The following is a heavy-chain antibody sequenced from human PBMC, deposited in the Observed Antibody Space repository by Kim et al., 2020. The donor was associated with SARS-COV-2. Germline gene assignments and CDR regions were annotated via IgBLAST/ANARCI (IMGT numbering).Heavy chain of an antibody. D-gene: IGHD4-17*01. V-gene: IGHV3-30*01. J-gene: IGHJ5*02. Sequence: SPDAVKGRFTIARDKSKNTLYLQMNSLRAEDTAVYYCARAGGDYENWFDPWGQGTLVTVSS. CDR3: ARAGGDYENWFDP.